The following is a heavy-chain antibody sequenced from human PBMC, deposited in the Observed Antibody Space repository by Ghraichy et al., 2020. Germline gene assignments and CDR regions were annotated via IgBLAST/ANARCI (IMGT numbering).Heavy chain of an antibody. J-gene: IGHJ3*02. D-gene: IGHD2-15*01. CDR3: ARGVVAGAFDI. V-gene: IGHV3-11*04. Sequence: GGSLRLSCAGSGFTLSGYYMAWVRQAPGKGLEWIAYISSGVSTKYYADSVRGRFTISRDNAKNSLFLQMYSVRGDDTAVYYCARGVVAGAFDIWGQGTKVTVSS. CDR1: GFTLSGYY. CDR2: ISSGVSTK.